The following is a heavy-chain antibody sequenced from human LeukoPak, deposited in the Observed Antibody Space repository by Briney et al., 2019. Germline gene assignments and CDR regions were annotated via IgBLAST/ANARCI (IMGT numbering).Heavy chain of an antibody. Sequence: KTSETLSLTCTVSGGSNSSGSYYWSWIRQPAGKGLEWIGRIYTSGSTNYNPSLKSRVTISVDTSKNQFSLKLSSVTAADTAVYYCARDPSRDGYDGGFDYWGQGTLVTVSS. D-gene: IGHD5-24*01. J-gene: IGHJ4*02. CDR3: ARDPSRDGYDGGFDY. CDR2: IYTSGST. CDR1: GGSNSSGSYY. V-gene: IGHV4-61*02.